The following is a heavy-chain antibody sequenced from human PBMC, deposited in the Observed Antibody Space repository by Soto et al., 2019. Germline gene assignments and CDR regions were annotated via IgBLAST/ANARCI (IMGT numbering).Heavy chain of an antibody. CDR2: TSSNDGST. CDR1: GFTFSSYG. V-gene: IGHV3-64*01. CDR3: ARMDTSTWGLGNYGLDV. J-gene: IGHJ6*02. D-gene: IGHD6-13*01. Sequence: DVQLVESGGAWVQPGGPLGSSCAASGFTFSSYGMHWFRQAPGKGLEYVSVTSSNDGSTYDANFVTGRFTSSRDNSKNTLCPQRGSLRPEDMAIYYCARMDTSTWGLGNYGLDVWGQGTTVTVSS.